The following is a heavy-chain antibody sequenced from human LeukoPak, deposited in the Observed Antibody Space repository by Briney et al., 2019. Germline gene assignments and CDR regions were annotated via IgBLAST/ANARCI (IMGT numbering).Heavy chain of an antibody. CDR2: ISGSGGST. J-gene: IGHJ4*02. CDR3: ATAYCSSTSCSRPSDYFDY. V-gene: IGHV3-23*01. D-gene: IGHD2-2*01. Sequence: GGSLRLSCAASGFTFSSYAMSWVRQAPGKGLEWVSAISGSGGSTYYADSAKGRFTISRDNSKNTLYLQMNSLRAEDTAVYYCATAYCSSTSCSRPSDYFDYWGQGTLVTVSS. CDR1: GFTFSSYA.